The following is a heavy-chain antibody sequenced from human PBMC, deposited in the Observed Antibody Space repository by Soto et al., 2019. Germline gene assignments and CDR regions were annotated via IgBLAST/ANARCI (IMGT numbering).Heavy chain of an antibody. CDR3: ATGGYCSDGSCYSR. CDR2: IYYTGDT. CDR1: GASISSFF. Sequence: PSETLSLTCTVSGASISSFFWSWIRQSPEKGLEWIGYIYYTGDTNYNPSLKSRATISLDTSRNQFSLKLNSVTAADTAVYYCATGGYCSDGSCYSRWGQGTLVTVSS. V-gene: IGHV4-59*08. J-gene: IGHJ4*02. D-gene: IGHD2-15*01.